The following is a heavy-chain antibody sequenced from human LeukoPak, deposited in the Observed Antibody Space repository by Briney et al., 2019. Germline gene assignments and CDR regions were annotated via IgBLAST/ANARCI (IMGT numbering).Heavy chain of an antibody. J-gene: IGHJ3*02. V-gene: IGHV1-69*06. D-gene: IGHD2-15*01. CDR2: IIPTFGTA. CDR1: GGTFSSYA. Sequence: SVKVSCKASGGTFSSYAISWVRQAPGQGREWMGGIIPTFGTANYAQKFQGRVTITADKSTSTAYMELSSLRSEDTAVYYCASRIVVPRNHAFDIWGQGTMVTVSS. CDR3: ASRIVVPRNHAFDI.